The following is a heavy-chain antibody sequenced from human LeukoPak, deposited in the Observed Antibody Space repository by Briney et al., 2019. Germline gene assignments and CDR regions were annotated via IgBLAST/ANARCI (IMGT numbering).Heavy chain of an antibody. J-gene: IGHJ4*02. V-gene: IGHV3-23*01. Sequence: GGSLRLSCAASGITFSSYAMSWVRQAPGKGLEWVSVISGSGGSTYYADSVKGRFTISRDNSKNTLYLQMNSLRAEDTAVYYCAKTPPNGSGGSCYEDYWGQGTLVTVSS. CDR1: GITFSSYA. D-gene: IGHD2-15*01. CDR2: ISGSGGST. CDR3: AKTPPNGSGGSCYEDY.